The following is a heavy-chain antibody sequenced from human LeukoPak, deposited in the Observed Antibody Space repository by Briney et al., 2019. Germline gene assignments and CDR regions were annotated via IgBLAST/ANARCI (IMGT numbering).Heavy chain of an antibody. CDR2: ISSNSDYL. J-gene: IGHJ6*02. V-gene: IGHV3-21*01. CDR1: AFTFSTYS. Sequence: GGSMSLSSEASAFTFSTYSMNWVRQAPGKELEWVSSISSNSDYLHYADSVKGRFTSSRYNAKNSLYLQRNSLRAEDTAVYYCASFRYPTWGQGTTGTVSS. CDR3: ASFRYPT. D-gene: IGHD1-1*01.